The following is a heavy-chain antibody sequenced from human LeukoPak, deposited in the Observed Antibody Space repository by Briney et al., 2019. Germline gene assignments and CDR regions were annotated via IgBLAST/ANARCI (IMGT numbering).Heavy chain of an antibody. V-gene: IGHV4-59*01. Sequence: SETLSLTCTVSGDSISTYYWSWIRQPPGKGLEWIGYIYDSGSTDCHPSLKSRVAISVDTSKNQFSLRLSSVTAADTAVYYCARTRSSTWHLLDYWGQGTLVTVSS. D-gene: IGHD6-13*01. CDR2: IYDSGST. CDR1: GDSISTYY. CDR3: ARTRSSTWHLLDY. J-gene: IGHJ4*02.